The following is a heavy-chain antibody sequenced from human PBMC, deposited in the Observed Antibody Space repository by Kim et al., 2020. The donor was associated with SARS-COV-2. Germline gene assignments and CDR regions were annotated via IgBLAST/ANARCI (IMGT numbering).Heavy chain of an antibody. D-gene: IGHD1-26*01. CDR2: IYYSGGT. V-gene: IGHV4-61*01. CDR3: ARDGTNSGSYYGH. CDR1: GGSVSSGSYY. Sequence: SETLSLTCTVSGGSVSSGSYYWSWIRQPPGKGLEWIGYIYYSGGTNYNPSLKSRVTISVDTSKNQFSLKLSSVTAADTAVYYCARDGTNSGSYYGHWGQGTLVTVSS. J-gene: IGHJ4*02.